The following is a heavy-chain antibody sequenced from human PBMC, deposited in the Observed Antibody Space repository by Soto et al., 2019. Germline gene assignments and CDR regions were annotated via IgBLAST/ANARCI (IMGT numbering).Heavy chain of an antibody. CDR1: GYTFTSYG. CDR3: ARSPRNYYALGSYSYFRH. D-gene: IGHD3-10*01. CDR2: MNPNNGNT. Sequence: ASVKVSCKASGYTFTSYGISWVRQATGQGLEWMGWMNPNNGNTDYAPKFQGRVTMTMNTSIGTAYMELSSLRSEDTAVYYCARSPRNYYALGSYSYFRHWGQGTLVTVSS. V-gene: IGHV1-8*01. J-gene: IGHJ1*01.